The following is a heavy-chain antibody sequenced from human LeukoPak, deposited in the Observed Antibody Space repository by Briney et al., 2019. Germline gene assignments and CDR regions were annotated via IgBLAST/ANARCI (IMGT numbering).Heavy chain of an antibody. V-gene: IGHV4-39*07. J-gene: IGHJ6*03. Sequence: SETLSLTCTVAGASISSSSYYWGWIRQPPGKGLEWIGTISYSGSTYYNPSLKSRVTISVDTSKNQFSLKLNSVTAADTAVHYCASWYCSGGSCSHYYYYYMDVWGKGTTVTVSS. CDR3: ASWYCSGGSCSHYYYYYMDV. CDR1: GASISSSSYY. D-gene: IGHD2-15*01. CDR2: ISYSGST.